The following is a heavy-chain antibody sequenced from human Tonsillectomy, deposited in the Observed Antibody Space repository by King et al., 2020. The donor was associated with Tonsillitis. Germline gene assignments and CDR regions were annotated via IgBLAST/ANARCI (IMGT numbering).Heavy chain of an antibody. CDR3: TRFYGSGSYSWGY. D-gene: IGHD3-10*01. J-gene: IGHJ4*02. V-gene: IGHV3-49*03. CDR2: IRSKAYGGTT. Sequence: DVQLVESGGGLAQPGRSLRLSCKASGFTFGDYAMSWFRQAPGKGLEWVGFIRSKAYGGTTEHAASVKGRFTISRDDSKSIAYLQMNSLKIEDTAVYYCTRFYGSGSYSWGYWGQGTLVTVSS. CDR1: GFTFGDYA.